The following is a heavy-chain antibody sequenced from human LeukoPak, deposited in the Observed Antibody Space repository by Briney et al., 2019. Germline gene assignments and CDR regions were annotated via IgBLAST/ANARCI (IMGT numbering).Heavy chain of an antibody. CDR2: IYHSGST. V-gene: IGHV4-38-2*02. Sequence: SETLSLTCTVSGYSISSGYYWGWIRQPPGKGLEWIGSIYHSGSTYYNPSLKSRVTIAIDTSKNQFSLKLSSVTAADTAVYYCARGWNYYAFEIWGQGTMVSVSS. CDR1: GYSISSGYY. CDR3: ARGWNYYAFEI. D-gene: IGHD1-7*01. J-gene: IGHJ3*02.